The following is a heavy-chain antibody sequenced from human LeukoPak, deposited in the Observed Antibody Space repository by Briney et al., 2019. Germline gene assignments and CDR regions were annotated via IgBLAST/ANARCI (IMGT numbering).Heavy chain of an antibody. V-gene: IGHV4-39*07. CDR1: GGSISSSSYY. CDR3: ARVSLGGPCRSFDY. CDR2: IYYSGST. D-gene: IGHD3-16*01. Sequence: PSETLSLTCTVSGGSISSSSYYWGWIRQPPGKGLEWIGSIYYSGSTYYNPSLKSRVTISVDTSKNQFSLKLSSVTAADTAVYYCARVSLGGPCRSFDYWGQGSLVTVSS. J-gene: IGHJ4*02.